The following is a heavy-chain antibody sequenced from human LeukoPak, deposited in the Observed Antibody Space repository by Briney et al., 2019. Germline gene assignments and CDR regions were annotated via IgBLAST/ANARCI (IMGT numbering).Heavy chain of an antibody. CDR3: ARGRGYYDRRGYFDD. CDR1: GFTFSSYE. CDR2: ISSSGSTI. Sequence: GGSLSLSCAASGFTFSSYEMNWVRQAPGKGLEWGSYISSSGSTIYYADTGKGRFTISRDNAKNSLYLQMNSLRAEDTAVYYCARGRGYYDRRGYFDDWGQGTLVTVSS. J-gene: IGHJ4*02. D-gene: IGHD3-22*01. V-gene: IGHV3-48*03.